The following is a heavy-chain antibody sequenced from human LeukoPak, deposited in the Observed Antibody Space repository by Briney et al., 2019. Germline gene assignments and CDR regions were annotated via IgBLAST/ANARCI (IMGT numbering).Heavy chain of an antibody. J-gene: IGHJ4*02. CDR3: ATGGHLDY. CDR2: INEDGSEE. D-gene: IGHD3-16*01. Sequence: GGSLRLSCVASGLTFRSFWMTWARQAPGKGLEWVANINEDGSEENYVDSVKGRFTIASDNAKNSLSLQMNSLRAEDSAVYYCATGGHLDYWGQGTRVTVSS. CDR1: GLTFRSFW. V-gene: IGHV3-7*01.